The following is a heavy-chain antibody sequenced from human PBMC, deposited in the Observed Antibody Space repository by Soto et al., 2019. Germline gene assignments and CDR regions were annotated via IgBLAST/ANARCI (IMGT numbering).Heavy chain of an antibody. V-gene: IGHV3-23*01. CDR1: GFTFSSYA. CDR3: AEDIWFGELLYPGGYHYYGMDV. J-gene: IGHJ6*02. Sequence: QPGGSLRLSCAASGFTFSSYAISWVRQAPGKGLEWVSAISGSGGSTYYADSVKGRFTISRDNSNNTLYLQNNNLRVHDTAVYYCAEDIWFGELLYPGGYHYYGMDVWGQGTTVTVS. D-gene: IGHD3-10*01. CDR2: ISGSGGST.